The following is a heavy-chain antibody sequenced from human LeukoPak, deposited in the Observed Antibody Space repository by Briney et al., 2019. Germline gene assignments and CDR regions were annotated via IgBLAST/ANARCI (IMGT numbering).Heavy chain of an antibody. Sequence: PGGSLRLSCAASGFTFSSYSMNWVRQAPGKGLEWVSSISSSSSYIYYADSVKGRFTISRDNAKNSLYLQMNSLRAEDTAVYYCAKDAGNRRYYDILTGYLHWGQGTLVTVSS. J-gene: IGHJ4*02. V-gene: IGHV3-21*01. CDR2: ISSSSSYI. CDR3: AKDAGNRRYYDILTGYLH. D-gene: IGHD3-9*01. CDR1: GFTFSSYS.